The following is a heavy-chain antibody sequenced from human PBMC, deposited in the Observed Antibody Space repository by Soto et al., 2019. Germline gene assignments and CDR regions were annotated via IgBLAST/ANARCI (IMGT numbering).Heavy chain of an antibody. V-gene: IGHV3-23*01. CDR2: ITDGGDET. CDR1: GFSFTNYA. CDR3: AKDAAGRVAARFDH. J-gene: IGHJ4*02. Sequence: EVQLLESRGGLVQPGGSLRLSCAGSGFSFTNYAMSWVRQAPGKGLDWVSAITDGGDETYYSDSVKGRFTISRVNSKNTLFLQMNNLRADDTAIYYCAKDAAGRVAARFDHWGQGSLITVSS. D-gene: IGHD6-13*01.